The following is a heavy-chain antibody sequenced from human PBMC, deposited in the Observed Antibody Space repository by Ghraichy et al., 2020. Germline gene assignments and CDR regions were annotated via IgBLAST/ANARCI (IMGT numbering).Heavy chain of an antibody. V-gene: IGHV3-7*03. J-gene: IGHJ4*02. CDR2: IKQDGSEK. D-gene: IGHD3-22*01. CDR3: ARGTYYYDSSDYYGLVYFDY. CDR1: GFTFSSYW. Sequence: GSLRLSCAASGFTFSSYWMSWVRQAPGKGLEWVANIKQDGSEKYYVDSVKGRFTISRDNAKNSLYLQMNSLRAEDTAVYYCARGTYYYDSSDYYGLVYFDYWGQGTLVTVSS.